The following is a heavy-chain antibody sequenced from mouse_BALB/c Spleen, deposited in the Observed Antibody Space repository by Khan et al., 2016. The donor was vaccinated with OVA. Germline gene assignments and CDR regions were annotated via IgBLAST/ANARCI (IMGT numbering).Heavy chain of an antibody. Sequence: QVTLKESGPGILQPSQTLSLTCSFSGFSLSTSGLGVGWIRQPSGKGLEWLAHIWWDDVERYNPALKSRLTISKDTSSSQVFLKLARVDTAETATYYCGRIEAYDYGYAMDNWGQGTSVTVSS. CDR2: IWWDDVE. CDR1: GFSLSTSGLG. V-gene: IGHV8-8*01. J-gene: IGHJ4*01. D-gene: IGHD2-4*01. CDR3: GRIEAYDYGYAMDN.